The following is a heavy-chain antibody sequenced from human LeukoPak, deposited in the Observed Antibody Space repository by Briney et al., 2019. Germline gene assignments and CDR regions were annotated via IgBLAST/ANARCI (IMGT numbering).Heavy chain of an antibody. Sequence: PSETLSLTCIVSGGSISSSRHFWGWIRQPPGKGLEWVGSFYYSGSTYYNPSLKRRVTISADMSKNQFSLELTSVTAADTAIYDCARTLGTDLNDAFDAWGQGTMVTVSS. CDR2: FYYSGST. CDR1: GGSISSSRHF. CDR3: ARTLGTDLNDAFDA. J-gene: IGHJ3*01. V-gene: IGHV4-39*01.